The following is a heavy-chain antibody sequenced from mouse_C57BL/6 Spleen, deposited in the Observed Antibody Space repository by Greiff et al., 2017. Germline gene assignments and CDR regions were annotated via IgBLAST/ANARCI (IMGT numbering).Heavy chain of an antibody. V-gene: IGHV1-69*01. Sequence: QVQLQQSGAELVMPGASVKLSCKASGYTFTSYWMHWVKQRPGQGLEWIGEIDPSDSYTNYNQKFKGKSTLTVDKSSSTAYMQLSSLTSEDAAVYYCARSDSKGYFDYWGQGTTLTVSS. CDR1: GYTFTSYW. J-gene: IGHJ2*01. CDR2: IDPSDSYT. D-gene: IGHD2-5*01. CDR3: ARSDSKGYFDY.